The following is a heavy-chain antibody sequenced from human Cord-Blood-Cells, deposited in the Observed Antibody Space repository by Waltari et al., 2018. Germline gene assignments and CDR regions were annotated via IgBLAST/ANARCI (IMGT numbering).Heavy chain of an antibody. CDR3: AKSKAAAGTPFDY. CDR2: ISGSGGST. CDR1: GFTFSSYA. V-gene: IGHV3-23*01. Sequence: EVQLLESGGGLVQPGGSLRLSCAASGFTFSSYAMSWVRQAPGKGLEWVSAISGSGGSTYYADSVKGRFTISRDNSKNTLYLQMNSLIAEDTAVYYCAKSKAAAGTPFDYWGQGTLVTVSS. J-gene: IGHJ4*02. D-gene: IGHD6-13*01.